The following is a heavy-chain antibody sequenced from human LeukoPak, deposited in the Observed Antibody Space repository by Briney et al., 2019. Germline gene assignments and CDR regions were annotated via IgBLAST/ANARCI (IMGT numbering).Heavy chain of an antibody. CDR2: INPSSGGT. CDR3: AREGQYYDTSGFFDY. Sequence: ASVKVSCKASGYTFTGYYMHWVRQAPGQGLEWMGWINPSSGGTNYAQKFQGRVTMTRDTSISTAYMELSRLTSDDTAVYYCAREGQYYDTSGFFDYWGQGTLVTVSS. J-gene: IGHJ4*02. V-gene: IGHV1-2*02. D-gene: IGHD3-22*01. CDR1: GYTFTGYY.